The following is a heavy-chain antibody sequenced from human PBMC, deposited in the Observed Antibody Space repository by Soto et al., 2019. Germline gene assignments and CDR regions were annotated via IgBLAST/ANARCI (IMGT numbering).Heavy chain of an antibody. CDR3: AKDMGREWLSFGAFDI. CDR1: GFTFSSYA. D-gene: IGHD3-3*01. Sequence: EVQLLESGGGLVQPGGSLRLSCAASGFTFSSYAMSWVRQAPGKGLEWVSAISGSGGSTYYADSVKGRFTISRDNSKNTLYLQMNSLRAEDTAVYYCAKDMGREWLSFGAFDIWGQGTMVTVSS. CDR2: ISGSGGST. J-gene: IGHJ3*02. V-gene: IGHV3-23*01.